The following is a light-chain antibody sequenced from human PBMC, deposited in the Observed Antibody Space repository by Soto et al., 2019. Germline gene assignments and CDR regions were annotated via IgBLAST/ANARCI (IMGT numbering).Light chain of an antibody. V-gene: IGKV3-11*01. CDR1: QSVSSY. Sequence: EIFLTQSPAPLSLSPGERATLSCRASQSVSSYLAWYQHKPGQAPRLLIYDASNRTTGIPARFSGSVSGTDLTLTISSLETEDFAVYYCQQSSNWLITFGQGTKVDIK. CDR3: QQSSNWLIT. CDR2: DAS. J-gene: IGKJ1*01.